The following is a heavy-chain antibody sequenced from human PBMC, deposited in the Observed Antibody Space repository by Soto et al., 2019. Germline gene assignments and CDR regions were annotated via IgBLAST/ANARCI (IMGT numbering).Heavy chain of an antibody. J-gene: IGHJ4*02. V-gene: IGHV2-5*02. D-gene: IGHD3-9*01. CDR3: SRNGPEDWPVDY. CDR2: IYRVDAK. Sequence: QITLKESGPTLVKPTQTLTLTCTFSGFPLSTSGVGVGWIRQPTGAALERLAVIYRVDAKEYSPSLKNRLTITKDISKNQMVTTNTNMGPMDTDTYYCSRNGPEDWPVDYWGQGTLVTVSS. CDR1: GFPLSTSGVG.